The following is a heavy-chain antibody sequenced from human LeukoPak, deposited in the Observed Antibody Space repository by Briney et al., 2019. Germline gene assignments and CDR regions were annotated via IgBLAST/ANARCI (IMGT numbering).Heavy chain of an antibody. Sequence: PSETLSLTCAVYGGSFSGYYWSWIRQPPGKGLEWIGDINHSGSTNYNPSLKSRVTISVDTSKNQFSLKLSSVTAADTAVYYCARRGKGLITMVRGVIIKGFDYWGQGTLVTVSS. CDR2: INHSGST. J-gene: IGHJ4*02. CDR3: ARRGKGLITMVRGVIIKGFDY. CDR1: GGSFSGYY. V-gene: IGHV4-34*01. D-gene: IGHD3-10*01.